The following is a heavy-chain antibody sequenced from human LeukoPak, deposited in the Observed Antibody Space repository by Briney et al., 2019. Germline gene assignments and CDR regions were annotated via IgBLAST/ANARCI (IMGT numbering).Heavy chain of an antibody. Sequence: SETLSLTCTVSGGSISSYYWSWIRQPPGKGLEWIGYIYYSGSTNYNPSLTSRVTISVDTSKNQFSLKLSSVTAADTAVYYCARHGRRPEFDYWGQGTLVTVSS. CDR3: ARHGRRPEFDY. V-gene: IGHV4-59*08. J-gene: IGHJ4*02. CDR1: GGSISSYY. CDR2: IYYSGST.